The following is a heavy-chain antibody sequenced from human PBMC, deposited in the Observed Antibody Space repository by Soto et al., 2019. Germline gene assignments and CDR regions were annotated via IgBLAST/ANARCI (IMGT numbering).Heavy chain of an antibody. V-gene: IGHV4-30-4*01. J-gene: IGHJ5*01. CDR2: IYYSGST. CDR1: GGSISSGDYY. Sequence: LSLTCTVSGGSISSGDYYWNWIRQPPGKGLEWLGYIYYSGSTYYNPSLKSRGTISVDTSKNLFSLKLSSVTAADTAVYYCAREPYQYDDSGYYDSWGQGTLVTVSS. CDR3: AREPYQYDDSGYYDS. D-gene: IGHD3-22*01.